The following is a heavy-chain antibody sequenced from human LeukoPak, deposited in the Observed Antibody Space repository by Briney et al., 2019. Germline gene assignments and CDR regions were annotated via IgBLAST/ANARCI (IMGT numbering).Heavy chain of an antibody. Sequence: GGSLRLSCAASGFTFSSNSMNWVRQAPGKGLEWVSAISGSGDNTYYADSVRGRFTISRDNSKNTLYLQMDSLRAEDTALYYCAKAYASGTYYIDYWSQGTLVTVSS. D-gene: IGHD3-10*01. J-gene: IGHJ4*02. CDR3: AKAYASGTYYIDY. CDR2: ISGSGDNT. V-gene: IGHV3-23*01. CDR1: GFTFSSNS.